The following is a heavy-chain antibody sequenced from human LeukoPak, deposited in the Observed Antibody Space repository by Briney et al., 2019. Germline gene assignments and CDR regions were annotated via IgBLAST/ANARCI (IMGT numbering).Heavy chain of an antibody. CDR3: ARSPVGVRKKHDF. CDR2: MNPTSGHT. J-gene: IGHJ4*02. V-gene: IGHV1-8*01. D-gene: IGHD3-10*01. Sequence: ASVKVSCKASGYTFNSYDINWVRQPTGQGLEWMGWMNPTSGHTGYAQNFQGRVTMTRDTSISTAYMELNSLTSEDTAVYYCARSPVGVRKKHDFWGQGTLVIVSS. CDR1: GYTFNSYD.